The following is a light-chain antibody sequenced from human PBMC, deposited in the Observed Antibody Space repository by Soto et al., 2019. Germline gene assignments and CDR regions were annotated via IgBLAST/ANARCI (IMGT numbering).Light chain of an antibody. Sequence: EIVLTQSPGTLSLSPRERATLSCRATQSVTSYLAWFQQKPGQAPRLLIHGASNRATGIPDRFSGSGSGTDFTLTISSLEPEDFAVYYCQQRSDWPTITFGQGTRLEIK. J-gene: IGKJ5*01. V-gene: IGKV3-11*01. CDR1: QSVTSY. CDR2: GAS. CDR3: QQRSDWPTIT.